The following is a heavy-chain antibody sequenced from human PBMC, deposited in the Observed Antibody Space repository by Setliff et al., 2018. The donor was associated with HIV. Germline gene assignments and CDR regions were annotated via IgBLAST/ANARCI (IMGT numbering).Heavy chain of an antibody. Sequence: GASVKVSCKASGYTFTGYNMHWVRQAPGQGLEWMGRFDPEDGDTLYAQRLQGRVIMTEDSSTDTAYMELSSLTSDDTAVYFCARGGRRSYYYYFHMDVWGEGTTVTV. D-gene: IGHD3-16*01. CDR1: GYTFTGYN. V-gene: IGHV1-24*01. CDR3: ARGGRRSYYYYFHMDV. J-gene: IGHJ6*03. CDR2: FDPEDGDT.